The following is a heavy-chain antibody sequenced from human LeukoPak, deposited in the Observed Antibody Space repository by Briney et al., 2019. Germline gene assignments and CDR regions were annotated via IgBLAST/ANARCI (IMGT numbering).Heavy chain of an antibody. V-gene: IGHV4-59*12. CDR3: ARDARVQKWFGELLKTTTYYFDY. CDR2: IYYSGST. CDR1: GGSISSYY. Sequence: SETLSLTCTVSGGSISSYYWSWIRQPPGKGLEWIGSIYYSGSTYYNPSLKSRVSISVDTSKDQFSLKLSSVTAADTAVYYCARDARVQKWFGELLKTTTYYFDYWGQGTLVTVSS. J-gene: IGHJ4*02. D-gene: IGHD3-10*01.